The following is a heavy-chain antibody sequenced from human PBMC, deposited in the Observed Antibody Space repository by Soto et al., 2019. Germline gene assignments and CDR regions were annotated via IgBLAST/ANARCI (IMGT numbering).Heavy chain of an antibody. CDR2: LSYDGSNK. V-gene: IGHV3-30*03. CDR1: GFTFSTYA. CDR3: ARVVPAAMYYYYGMDV. D-gene: IGHD2-2*01. J-gene: IGHJ6*02. Sequence: QVQLVDAGGGVVQPGRSLRLSCAASGFTFSTYAMHGVRQAPGKGLEWVAVLSYDGSNKYYADSVKGRFTISGDNSKNTQYLQMNIRRAEDTAVYYCARVVPAAMYYYYGMDVWGQGTTVTVSS.